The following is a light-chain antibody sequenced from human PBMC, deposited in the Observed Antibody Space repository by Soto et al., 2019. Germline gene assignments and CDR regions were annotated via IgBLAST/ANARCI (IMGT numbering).Light chain of an antibody. V-gene: IGLV2-11*01. Sequence: QSALTQPRSVSGSPGQSVPISCTGTSSDVGGYNYVSWYQQHPGKAPKLMIYDVSKRPSGVPDRFSGSKSGNTASLTISGLQAEDEADYYCCSYAGIYVFGTGTKVTVL. CDR2: DVS. CDR1: SSDVGGYNY. CDR3: CSYAGIYV. J-gene: IGLJ1*01.